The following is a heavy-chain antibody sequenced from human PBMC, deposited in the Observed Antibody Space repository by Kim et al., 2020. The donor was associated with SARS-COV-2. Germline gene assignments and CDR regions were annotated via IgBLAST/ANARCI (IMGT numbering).Heavy chain of an antibody. CDR2: ISAYNGNT. V-gene: IGHV1-18*04. Sequence: ASVKVSCKASGYTFTSYGISWVRQAPGQGLEWMGWISAYNGNTNYAQKLQGRVTMTTDTSTSTAYMELRSLRSDDTAVYYCARVNLRQWELLGVPWGQGTLVTVSS. D-gene: IGHD1-26*01. CDR3: ARVNLRQWELLGVP. J-gene: IGHJ5*02. CDR1: GYTFTSYG.